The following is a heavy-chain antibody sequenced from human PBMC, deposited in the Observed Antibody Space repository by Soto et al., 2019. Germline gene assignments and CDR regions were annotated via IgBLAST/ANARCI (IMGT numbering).Heavy chain of an antibody. D-gene: IGHD2-21*02. CDR1: GFAFSNCA. V-gene: IGHV3-23*05. Sequence: PGGSLSLSCAASGFAFSNCAMSWVRQAPGKGLEWVSTIKTSGDTTFYADPVKGRFTTSGDDSKNTLYLQMNSLRAEDTATYYCTKDVTGDIGADFWGQGTPVTVSS. CDR3: TKDVTGDIGADF. J-gene: IGHJ4*02. CDR2: IKTSGDTT.